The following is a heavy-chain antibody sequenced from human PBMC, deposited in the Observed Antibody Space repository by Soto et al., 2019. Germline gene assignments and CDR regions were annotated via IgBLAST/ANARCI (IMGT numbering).Heavy chain of an antibody. CDR1: GGSFSGYY. J-gene: IGHJ4*02. CDR3: ARVSQYQLPLDY. CDR2: INHSGST. V-gene: IGHV4-34*01. D-gene: IGHD2-2*01. Sequence: QVQLQQWGAGLLKPSETLSLTCAVYGGSFSGYYWSWIRQPPGKGLEWIGEINHSGSTNYNPSLKSRVTISVDTSKNQFSLKLSSVTAADTAVYYCARVSQYQLPLDYWGQGTLVTVSS.